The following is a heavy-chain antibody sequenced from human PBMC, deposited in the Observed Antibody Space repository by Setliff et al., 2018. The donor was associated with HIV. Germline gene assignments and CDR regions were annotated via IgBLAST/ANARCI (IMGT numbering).Heavy chain of an antibody. J-gene: IGHJ6*02. CDR1: GFTVSNDY. V-gene: IGHV3-66*01. Sequence: GGSLRLSCAASGFTVSNDYMSWVRQAPGRGLEWVSIIHSGGSTYYADSVKGRFIISRDNSKNTLYLQMNSLRAEDTAVYYCARDPGRYNGMDVWGQGTTVTVSS. CDR3: ARDPGRYNGMDV. CDR2: IHSGGST. D-gene: IGHD1-20*01.